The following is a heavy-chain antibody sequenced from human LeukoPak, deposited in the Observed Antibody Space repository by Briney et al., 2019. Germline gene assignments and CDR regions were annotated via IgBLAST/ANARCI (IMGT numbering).Heavy chain of an antibody. J-gene: IGHJ4*02. CDR1: GFTFSSYG. Sequence: GGSLRLSCAASGFTFSSYGMHWVRQAQGKGLEWVAFIRYGGSNKYYADSVKGRFTISRDNSKNTLYLQMNSLRAEDTAVYYCAPTRGYFDYWGQGTLVTVSS. CDR2: IRYGGSNK. V-gene: IGHV3-30*02. CDR3: APTRGYFDY.